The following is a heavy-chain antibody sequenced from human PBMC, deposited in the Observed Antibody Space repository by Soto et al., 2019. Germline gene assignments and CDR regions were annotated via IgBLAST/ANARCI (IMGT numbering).Heavy chain of an antibody. CDR3: AHRLLYGLNKPLDY. CDR2: IYWDDDK. Sequence: SGPTLVNPTETLTLTCTFSGFSLTTSGVGVGWIRQPPGKALEWLALIYWDDDKRYSPSLKSRLSITKDSSKNQVVLTMTNMDPVDTATYYCAHRLLYGLNKPLDYWGQGTLVTVSS. V-gene: IGHV2-5*02. CDR1: GFSLTTSGVG. D-gene: IGHD3-16*01. J-gene: IGHJ4*02.